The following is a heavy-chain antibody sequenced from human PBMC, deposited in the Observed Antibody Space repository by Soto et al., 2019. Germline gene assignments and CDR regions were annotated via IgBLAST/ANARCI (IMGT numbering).Heavy chain of an antibody. CDR2: ISGGCDGT. D-gene: IGHD1-1*01. J-gene: IGHJ4*02. CDR1: GFPFGNYA. CDR3: SKEPRRQLAY. Sequence: RRLSCTASGFPFGNYAMYWVRQAPGKGLEWVSGISGGCDGTNYAYSVKGRFTVSRDNSRHTMYLQMNSLRAEDTAVYYFSKEPRRQLAYWGQGTLVTVSS. V-gene: IGHV3-23*01.